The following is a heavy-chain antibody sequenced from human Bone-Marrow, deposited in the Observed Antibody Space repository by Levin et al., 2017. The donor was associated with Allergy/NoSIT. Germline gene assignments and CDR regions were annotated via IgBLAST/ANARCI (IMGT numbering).Heavy chain of an antibody. D-gene: IGHD2-2*01. CDR2: ISYDGTNK. V-gene: IGHV3-30*18. J-gene: IGHJ6*02. CDR1: GFTLSSYG. CDR3: SKDQRGGYCSSSSCYLAMDV. Sequence: LSLTCAASGFTLSSYGMHWVRPAPGKGLEWVAVISYDGTNKYYADSVKGRFTISRDNSKNTLYLQMNSLRPEDTAVYYCSKDQRGGYCSSSSCYLAMDVWGQGITVTVSS.